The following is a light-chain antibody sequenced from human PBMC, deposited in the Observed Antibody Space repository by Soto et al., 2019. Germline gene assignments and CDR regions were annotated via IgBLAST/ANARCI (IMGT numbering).Light chain of an antibody. V-gene: IGLV2-14*03. CDR1: SSDVGGYDY. CDR2: DVN. Sequence: QSVLTQPASVSGSPGQSITLSCTGTSSDVGGYDYVSWYQQHTGKDPKLIIYDVNHWPSGVSHRFSGSKSGNTASRTISDLQPEDEADYYCSSYTSSSALDVVFGGGTKVTVL. CDR3: SSYTSSSALDVV. J-gene: IGLJ2*01.